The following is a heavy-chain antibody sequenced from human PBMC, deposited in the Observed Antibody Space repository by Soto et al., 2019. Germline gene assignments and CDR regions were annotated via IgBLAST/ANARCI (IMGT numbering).Heavy chain of an antibody. V-gene: IGHV3-9*01. D-gene: IGHD1-7*01. Sequence: EVQLVESGGGLVQPGRSLRLSCVASGFTFDDYAMHWVRQSPGKGLEWVSGIIWNGGYMGYADSVKGRFTISRDNAKNSLFLQMDRLRPEDTAFYYCAKDTSPRGTGTFGPDDRWGQGTLVTVSS. CDR3: AKDTSPRGTGTFGPDDR. J-gene: IGHJ1*01. CDR1: GFTFDDYA. CDR2: IIWNGGYM.